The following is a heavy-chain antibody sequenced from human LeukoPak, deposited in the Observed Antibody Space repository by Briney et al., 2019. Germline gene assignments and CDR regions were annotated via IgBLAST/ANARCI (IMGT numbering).Heavy chain of an antibody. CDR2: ITGSSSTI. CDR3: ARGRTYGSGSYWAFDY. V-gene: IGHV3-48*02. J-gene: IGHJ4*02. Sequence: GGSLRLSCAAPGFTFSGYSMIWVRQAPGKGLDWVSHITGSSSTIYYADSVKGRFTISRDNAKNSLYLQVNSLRDEDTAVYYCARGRTYGSGSYWAFDYWGQGTLVTVSS. D-gene: IGHD3-10*01. CDR1: GFTFSGYS.